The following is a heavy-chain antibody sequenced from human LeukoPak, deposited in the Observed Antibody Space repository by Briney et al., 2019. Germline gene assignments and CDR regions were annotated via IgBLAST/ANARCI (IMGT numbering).Heavy chain of an antibody. J-gene: IGHJ6*04. CDR1: GFMFSNYW. Sequence: GGSLTLSCAASGFMFSNYWMNWVRQAPGKGLEWVANIYQDGSKKSYVDSVEGRFTISRDNAKNSLYLQMNSLRAEDTAVYYCACTNTLDVWGKGATVTVSS. V-gene: IGHV3-7*03. CDR2: IYQDGSKK. D-gene: IGHD2-8*01. CDR3: ACTNTLDV.